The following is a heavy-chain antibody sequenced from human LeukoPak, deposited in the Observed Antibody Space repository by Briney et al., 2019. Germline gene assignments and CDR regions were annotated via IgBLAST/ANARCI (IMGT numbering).Heavy chain of an antibody. V-gene: IGHV3-20*04. CDR1: GFTFSSYS. CDR2: INWNGGST. CDR3: AREKNYYDSSGYPDAFDI. J-gene: IGHJ3*02. D-gene: IGHD3-22*01. Sequence: GGSLRLSCAASGFTFSSYSMNWVRQAPGKGLEWVSGINWNGGSTGYADSVKGRFTISRDNAKNSLYLQMNSLRAEDTALYYCAREKNYYDSSGYPDAFDIWGQGTMVTVSS.